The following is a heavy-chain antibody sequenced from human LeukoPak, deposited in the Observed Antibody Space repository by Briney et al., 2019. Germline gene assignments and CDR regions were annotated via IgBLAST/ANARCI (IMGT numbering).Heavy chain of an antibody. V-gene: IGHV4-31*03. D-gene: IGHD3-10*01. CDR3: ARGATNGAERTVSYYGSGSPLSDAFDI. CDR1: GGSISSGGYC. CDR2: IYYSGST. J-gene: IGHJ3*02. Sequence: SQTLSLTCTVSGGSISSGGYCWSWIRQHPGKGLEWIGYIYYSGSTYYNPSLKSRVTISVDTSKNQFSLKLSSVTAADTAVYYCARGATNGAERTVSYYGSGSPLSDAFDIWGQGTMVTVSS.